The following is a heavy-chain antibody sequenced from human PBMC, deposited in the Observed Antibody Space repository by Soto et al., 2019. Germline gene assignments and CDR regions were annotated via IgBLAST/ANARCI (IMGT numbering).Heavy chain of an antibody. CDR2: IDSTGVNT. CDR3: VSWVSAHFDY. V-gene: IGHV3-23*01. CDR1: RYTFKSHG. J-gene: IGHJ4*02. Sequence: GSLRLSCAASRYTFKSHGLSWVRQAPGKGLEWVSTIDSTGVNTHYADSVKRRFTISRDNSRNTLHLQMHDLRADHTALYYCVSWVSAHFDYWGQGTVVTVSS. D-gene: IGHD3-16*01.